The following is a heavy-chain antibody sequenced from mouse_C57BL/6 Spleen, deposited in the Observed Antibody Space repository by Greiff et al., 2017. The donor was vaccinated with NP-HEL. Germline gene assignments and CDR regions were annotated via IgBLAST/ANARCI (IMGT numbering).Heavy chain of an antibody. CDR3: ARPYGNYLPWFAY. J-gene: IGHJ3*01. CDR2: ISSGSSTI. D-gene: IGHD2-10*02. V-gene: IGHV5-17*01. CDR1: GFTFSDYG. Sequence: EVQGVESGGGLVKPGGSLKLSCAASGFTFSDYGMHWVRQAPEKGLEWVAYISSGSSTIYYADTVKGRFTISRDNAKNTLFLQMTSLRSEDTAMYYCARPYGNYLPWFAYWGQGTLVTVSA.